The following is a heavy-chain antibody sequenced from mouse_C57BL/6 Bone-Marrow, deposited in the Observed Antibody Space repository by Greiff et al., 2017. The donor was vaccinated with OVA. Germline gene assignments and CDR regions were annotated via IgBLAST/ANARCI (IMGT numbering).Heavy chain of an antibody. CDR2: INPNNGGT. CDR3: ARYPLYAMDD. J-gene: IGHJ4*01. CDR1: GYTFTDYY. Sequence: EVQLQQSGPELVKPGASVKISCKASGYTFTDYYMNWVKQSHGKSLEWIGDINPNNGGTSYNQKFKGKATLTVDKSSSTAYMELRSLTSEDSAVYYCARYPLYAMDDWGQGTSVTVSS. V-gene: IGHV1-26*01. D-gene: IGHD5-1*01.